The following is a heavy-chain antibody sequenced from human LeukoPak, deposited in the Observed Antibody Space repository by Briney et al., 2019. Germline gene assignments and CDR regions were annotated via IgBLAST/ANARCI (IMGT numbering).Heavy chain of an antibody. CDR3: ARGGYCSGGSCYFDH. Sequence: ASVKVSCKASGYTFTIHDINWVRQATGQGLEWVGWMNPNNGITGYAQKFQGRVTMTRNTSITTAYMELSSLRSEDTAVYYCARGGYCSGGSCYFDHWGQGTLVTDSS. D-gene: IGHD2-15*01. CDR2: MNPNNGIT. V-gene: IGHV1-8*01. J-gene: IGHJ1*01. CDR1: GYTFTIHD.